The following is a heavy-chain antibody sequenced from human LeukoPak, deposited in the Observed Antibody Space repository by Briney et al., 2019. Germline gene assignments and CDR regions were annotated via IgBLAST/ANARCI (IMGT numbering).Heavy chain of an antibody. CDR1: GFTFSSYS. V-gene: IGHV3-21*01. CDR2: ISSSSGYI. J-gene: IGHJ4*02. CDR3: AGGSGSYLFDY. D-gene: IGHD3-10*01. Sequence: PGGSLRLSCAASGFTFSSYSMNWVRQAPGKGLEWVSSISSSSGYIYYADSVKGRFTISRDNAKNSLYLQMNSLRAEDTAVYYCAGGSGSYLFDYWGQGTLVTVSS.